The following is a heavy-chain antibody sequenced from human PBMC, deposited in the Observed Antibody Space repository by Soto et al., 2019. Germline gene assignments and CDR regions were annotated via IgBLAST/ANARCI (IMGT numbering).Heavy chain of an antibody. CDR1: GFTFSSYG. Sequence: GGSLRLSCAASGFTFSSYGMHWVRQAPGKGLEWVAVISYDGSNKYYADSVKGRFTISRDNSKNTLYLQMNSLRAEDTAVYYCAKDPTIAVAEYTYYFDYWGQGTLVTVSS. CDR3: AKDPTIAVAEYTYYFDY. J-gene: IGHJ4*02. CDR2: ISYDGSNK. V-gene: IGHV3-30*18. D-gene: IGHD6-19*01.